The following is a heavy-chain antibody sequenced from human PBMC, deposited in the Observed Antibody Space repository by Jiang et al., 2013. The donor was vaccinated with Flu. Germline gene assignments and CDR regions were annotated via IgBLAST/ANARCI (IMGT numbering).Heavy chain of an antibody. J-gene: IGHJ3*02. Sequence: VQLLESGGGVVQAGRSLRLSCAASGFTFSNYGMHWVRQAPGKGLEWVAVIWYDGSTTYYADSVKGRFTISRDNSKNTLSLQMNSLRAEDTAVYYCARDARELRFVEAFDIWGQGTMVTVSS. CDR2: IWYDGSTT. CDR3: ARDARELRFVEAFDI. D-gene: IGHD3-10*01. CDR1: GFTFSNYG. V-gene: IGHV3-33*01.